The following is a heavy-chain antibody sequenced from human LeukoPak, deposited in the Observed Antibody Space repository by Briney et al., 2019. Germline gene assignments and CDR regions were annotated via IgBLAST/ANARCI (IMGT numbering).Heavy chain of an antibody. V-gene: IGHV3-30*02. D-gene: IGHD3-16*01. CDR2: IRHDGSIK. J-gene: IGHJ4*02. CDR3: AKDSLADIDY. CDR1: GFTFSSYS. Sequence: GGSLRLSCAASGFTFSSYSMYWVRQAPGKGLEWVAFIRHDGSIKNYADSVKGRSTISRDNSKNTLYLQMNSLRAEDTAVYYCAKDSLADIDYWGQGTLVTVSS.